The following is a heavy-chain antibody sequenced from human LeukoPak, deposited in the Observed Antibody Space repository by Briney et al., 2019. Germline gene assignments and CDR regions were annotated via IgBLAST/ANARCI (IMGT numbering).Heavy chain of an antibody. D-gene: IGHD6-6*01. Sequence: SETLSLTCTVSGGSISSSSYYWGWIRQPPGKGLEWIGSIYYSGSTYYNPSLKSRVTISVDTSKNQFSLKLSSVTAADTAVYYCARAKGGSFRYWGQGTLVTVSS. V-gene: IGHV4-39*07. CDR2: IYYSGST. J-gene: IGHJ4*02. CDR3: ARAKGGSFRY. CDR1: GGSISSSSYY.